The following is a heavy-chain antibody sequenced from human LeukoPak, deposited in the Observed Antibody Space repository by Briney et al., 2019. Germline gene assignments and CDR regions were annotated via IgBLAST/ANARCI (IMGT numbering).Heavy chain of an antibody. D-gene: IGHD6-25*01. Sequence: ASVTVSCKASGYTFTDYHINWVRQATGQGLEWMGWMNPNNGDSGYAQKFQCRVTITRDTSIRTSYMELRSLRPDDTAVYFCARTTSFTASGYDYWGQGTLVTVSS. CDR2: MNPNNGDS. V-gene: IGHV1-8*03. CDR1: GYTFTDYH. J-gene: IGHJ4*02. CDR3: ARTTSFTASGYDY.